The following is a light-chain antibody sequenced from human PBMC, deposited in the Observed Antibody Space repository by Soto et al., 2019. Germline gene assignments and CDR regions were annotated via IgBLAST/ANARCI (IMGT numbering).Light chain of an antibody. Sequence: EIVMTQSPTTMTVSPGERATLSCRASQSITSNLAWYQQKPGQAPRLLIYGASNRATGIPDRLSGSGSGTDFTLTISRLEPEDFAVYYCQHYGSSGTFGQGTKVDIK. CDR3: QHYGSSGT. CDR2: GAS. CDR1: QSITSN. V-gene: IGKV3-20*01. J-gene: IGKJ1*01.